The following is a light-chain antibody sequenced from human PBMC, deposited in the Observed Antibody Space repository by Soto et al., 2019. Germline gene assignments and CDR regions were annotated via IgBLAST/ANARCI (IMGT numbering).Light chain of an antibody. V-gene: IGLV1-40*01. CDR3: QSYDSSLTSWV. J-gene: IGLJ1*01. CDR1: SSNIGANYA. CDR2: DYN. Sequence: QSVLTQPPSVSGAPGHRVTISCAGSSSNIGANYAVHWYQQLPGTAPKLLIYDYNKRPSGVPDRFSGSKSGTSASLAITGLQAEDEADYYCQSYDSSLTSWVFGTGTKVTVL.